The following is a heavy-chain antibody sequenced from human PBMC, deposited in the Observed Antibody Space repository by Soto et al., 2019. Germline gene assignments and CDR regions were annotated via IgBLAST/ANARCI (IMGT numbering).Heavy chain of an antibody. CDR1: GDTFSSYA. CDR2: IIPMFGTA. J-gene: IGHJ4*02. Sequence: QVQLVQSGAEVKKPGSSVKVSCKASGDTFSSYAINWVRQAPGQGLEWMGGIIPMFGTANYAQKFKGRVTNTASESTSTVYMELSSLRSEDTAVYYCARVGPAHYYDSSGYYSPLDYWGQGTLVTVSS. CDR3: ARVGPAHYYDSSGYYSPLDY. V-gene: IGHV1-69*01. D-gene: IGHD3-22*01.